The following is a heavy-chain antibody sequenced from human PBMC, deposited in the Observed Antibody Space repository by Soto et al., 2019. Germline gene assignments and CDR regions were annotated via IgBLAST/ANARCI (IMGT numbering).Heavy chain of an antibody. CDR3: ARAGYCSSTSCQSGYYYYGMDV. J-gene: IGHJ6*02. CDR2: IYPGDSDT. D-gene: IGHD2-2*01. Sequence: PGESLKISCKGSGYSFTSYWIGWVRQMPGKGLEWMGIIYPGDSDTRYSPSFQGQVTISADKSISTAYLQWSSLKASDTAMYYCARAGYCSSTSCQSGYYYYGMDVWGQGTTVTVS. CDR1: GYSFTSYW. V-gene: IGHV5-51*01.